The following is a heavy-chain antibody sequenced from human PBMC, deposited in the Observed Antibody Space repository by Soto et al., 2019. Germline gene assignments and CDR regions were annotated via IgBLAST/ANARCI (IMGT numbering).Heavy chain of an antibody. CDR3: ARQGFGPLHGLVDV. V-gene: IGHV4-59*08. D-gene: IGHD3-10*01. CDR1: GGSISSYY. Sequence: QVQLQESDPGLVKPSETMSLSCTVSGGSISSYYWSWFRQSPGKRMEWIGYVHHSWGSSYNPSLQRRVAISLAPSKSQFSLKVTSVTATDTAVYYCARQGFGPLHGLVDVWGQGTTVTVSS. J-gene: IGHJ6*02. CDR2: VHHSWGS.